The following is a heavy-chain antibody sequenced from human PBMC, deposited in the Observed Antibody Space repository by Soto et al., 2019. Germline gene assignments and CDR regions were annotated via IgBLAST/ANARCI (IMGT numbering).Heavy chain of an antibody. D-gene: IGHD3-10*01. Sequence: QVQLVQSGAEVKTPGSSVKVSCTASGDTFNFYTLSWVRQAHGQGLEWMGRIIPMLGMSNYAQKFQGRVTMIADKSTSTAYMGLSSLRSEDTALYYCATNYGSGSAHFDNWGQGTLVTVSS. J-gene: IGHJ4*02. V-gene: IGHV1-69*02. CDR2: IIPMLGMS. CDR3: ATNYGSGSAHFDN. CDR1: GDTFNFYT.